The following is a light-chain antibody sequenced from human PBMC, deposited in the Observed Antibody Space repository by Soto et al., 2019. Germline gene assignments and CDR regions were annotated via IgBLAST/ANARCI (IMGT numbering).Light chain of an antibody. CDR2: DTS. CDR3: QQYGTSEII. CDR1: QSVSNNY. J-gene: IGKJ5*01. Sequence: EIVLTQSPGTPSLSPGERATLSCRASQSVSNNYLAWYQVKPGQAPRLLIYDTSSRATGIPDRFSGSGSGTDFTLTITRLEPEDFAVFYCQQYGTSEIIFGQGTRLEIK. V-gene: IGKV3-20*01.